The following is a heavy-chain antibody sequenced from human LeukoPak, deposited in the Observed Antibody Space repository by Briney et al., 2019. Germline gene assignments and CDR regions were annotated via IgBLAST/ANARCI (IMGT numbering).Heavy chain of an antibody. CDR3: ARDPSYYYDSSGYYLDAFDI. CDR2: ISSSSSTI. CDR1: GFTFSSYW. J-gene: IGHJ3*02. V-gene: IGHV3-48*01. D-gene: IGHD3-22*01. Sequence: GGSLRLSCAASGFTFSSYWMSWVRQAPGKGLEWVSYISSSSSTIYYADSVKGRFTISRDNAKNSLYLQMNSLRAEDTALYYCARDPSYYYDSSGYYLDAFDIWGQGTMVTVSS.